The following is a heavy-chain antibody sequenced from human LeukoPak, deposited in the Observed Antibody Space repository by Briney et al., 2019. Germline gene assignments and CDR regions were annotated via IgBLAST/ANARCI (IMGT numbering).Heavy chain of an antibody. CDR1: GGSISSGGYY. V-gene: IGHV4-31*03. J-gene: IGHJ6*03. Sequence: SETLSLTCTVSGGSISSGGYYWSWIRQHPGKGLEWIGYIYYSGSTYYNPSLKSRVTISVDTSKNQFSLKLSSVTAADTAVYYCARVDYYYYYMDVWGKGTTVTVSS. CDR2: IYYSGST. CDR3: ARVDYYYYYMDV.